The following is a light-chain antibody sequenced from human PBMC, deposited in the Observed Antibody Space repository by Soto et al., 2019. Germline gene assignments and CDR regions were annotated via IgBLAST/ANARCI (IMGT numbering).Light chain of an antibody. CDR3: QQYGSSTWT. V-gene: IGKV3-20*01. J-gene: IGKJ1*01. CDR2: DAS. CDR1: QSVRSSY. Sequence: EIVLTQSPGTLSLSPGERATLSCRASQSVRSSYLAWYQQKPGQAPRLLIYDASSRATGIPDRFSGSGSGTDFTLTISRLEPEDFAVYYCQQYGSSTWTFGQGTKVELK.